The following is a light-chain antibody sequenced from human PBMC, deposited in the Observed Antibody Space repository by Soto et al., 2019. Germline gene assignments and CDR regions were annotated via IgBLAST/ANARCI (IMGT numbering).Light chain of an antibody. Sequence: EVVLTQSPATLSLAPGERATLSCRASQFLSSYLAWYQQKPGQPPRLLXYDTSNRATGIPARFSGSRSGTDFTLTISSLKNDDFTTFYCQQYNSYPWTFCQGTKVDIK. CDR2: DTS. CDR1: QFLSSY. V-gene: IGKV3-11*01. CDR3: QQYNSYPWT. J-gene: IGKJ1*01.